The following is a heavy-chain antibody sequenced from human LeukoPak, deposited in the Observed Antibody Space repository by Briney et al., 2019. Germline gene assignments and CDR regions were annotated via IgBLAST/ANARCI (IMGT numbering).Heavy chain of an antibody. CDR2: INTDGSST. Sequence: GESLRLSCAASGFTFSNYWMHWVRQAPEKGLVWVSRINTDGSSTNYADSVKGRFTISRDNAKNTLYLQMNSLRGEDTAVYYCASTTMAIPGDYWGQGTLVTVSS. J-gene: IGHJ4*02. D-gene: IGHD5-18*01. CDR3: ASTTMAIPGDY. CDR1: GFTFSNYW. V-gene: IGHV3-74*01.